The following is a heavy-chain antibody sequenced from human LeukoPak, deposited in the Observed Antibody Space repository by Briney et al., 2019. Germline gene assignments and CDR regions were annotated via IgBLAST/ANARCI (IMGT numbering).Heavy chain of an antibody. V-gene: IGHV3-7*05. D-gene: IGHD3-16*01. J-gene: IGHJ4*02. CDR3: APEFGRPGY. Sequence: GGSLRLSCVVSGFRFSDYCISWVRHAPGKGLEWVTNIKKDGSEKNYVDSVKGRSTISRDNAKNSLYLQMNSLRVEDTAAYYCAPEFGRPGYWGQGTLVTVSS. CDR2: IKKDGSEK. CDR1: GFRFSDYC.